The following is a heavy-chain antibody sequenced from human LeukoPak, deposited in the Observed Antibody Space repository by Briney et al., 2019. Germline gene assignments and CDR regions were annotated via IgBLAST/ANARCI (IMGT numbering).Heavy chain of an antibody. CDR1: GGSISSTSYY. J-gene: IGHJ4*02. CDR2: IIYTGNT. Sequence: SSETLSLTCTASGGSISSTSYYWGWIRRPPGRGLEWIGGIIYTGNTKYNPSLKSRVTISVDTSKNQFSLKLTSVTAADTAMYYCARDHDPGNWYFDYWGQGTLVTVSS. V-gene: IGHV4-39*07. CDR3: ARDHDPGNWYFDY. D-gene: IGHD3-9*01.